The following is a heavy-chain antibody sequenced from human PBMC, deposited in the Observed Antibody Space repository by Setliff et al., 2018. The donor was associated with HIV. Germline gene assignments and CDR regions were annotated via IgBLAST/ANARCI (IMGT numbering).Heavy chain of an antibody. J-gene: IGHJ3*02. CDR1: GYTFTTFY. Sequence: ASVKVSCKAVGYTFTTFYMHWVRQAPGQGLEWMGVINSGGGGTSYAQKFQGRVTMTRDTSTSTAYMELRGLRSDDTAVYYCARHDPWFGESNDAFDIWGQGTMVT. CDR3: ARHDPWFGESNDAFDI. CDR2: INSGGGGT. D-gene: IGHD3-10*01. V-gene: IGHV1-46*01.